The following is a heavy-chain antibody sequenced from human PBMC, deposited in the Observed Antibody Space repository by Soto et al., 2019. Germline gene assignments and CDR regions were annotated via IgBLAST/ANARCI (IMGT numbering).Heavy chain of an antibody. CDR2: ISGSGGST. D-gene: IGHD3-10*01. V-gene: IGHV3-23*01. J-gene: IGHJ5*02. CDR1: GFTFSSYA. CDR3: AKGSGLLWFGEPSSFDP. Sequence: EVQLLESGGGLVQPGGSLRLSCAASGFTFSSYAMSWVRQAPGKGLEWVSAISGSGGSTYYADSVKGRFTISRDNSKNTLYLQMNSLRAEDTAVYYCAKGSGLLWFGEPSSFDPWGHGTLVTVSS.